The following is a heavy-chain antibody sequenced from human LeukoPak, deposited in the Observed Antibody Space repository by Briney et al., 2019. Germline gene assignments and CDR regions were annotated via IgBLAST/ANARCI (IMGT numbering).Heavy chain of an antibody. J-gene: IGHJ5*02. CDR2: ISTSSNTI. Sequence: GGSLRLSCAASGFTFSSYNMNWVRQAPGKGLEWVSYISTSSNTIYYADSVKGRFTISRDNAKNSLYLQMNDLRAEDTAVYYCAKDPGDKAVDRWFDPWGQGTLVTVSS. CDR1: GFTFSSYN. CDR3: AKDPGDKAVDRWFDP. V-gene: IGHV3-48*01. D-gene: IGHD6-19*01.